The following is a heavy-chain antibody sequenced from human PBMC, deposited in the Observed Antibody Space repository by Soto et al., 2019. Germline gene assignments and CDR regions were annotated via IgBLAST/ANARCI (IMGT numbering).Heavy chain of an antibody. D-gene: IGHD3-16*01. Sequence: QITLKESGPPLVKPTQTLTLTCTFSGFSLSTSGVGVGWIRQPPGKALEWLALIYWNDDKRYSPSLKSRLTITKDTSKNQVVLTMTNMDPVDTATYYCAHSAPRVWDYVWGHYREEFFFDYWGQGTLVTVSS. V-gene: IGHV2-5*01. J-gene: IGHJ4*02. CDR1: GFSLSTSGVG. CDR2: IYWNDDK. CDR3: AHSAPRVWDYVWGHYREEFFFDY.